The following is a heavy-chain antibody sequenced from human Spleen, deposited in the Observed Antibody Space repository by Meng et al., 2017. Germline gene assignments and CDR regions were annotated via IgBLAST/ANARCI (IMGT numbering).Heavy chain of an antibody. J-gene: IGHJ4*02. CDR2: TYYRSKWFN. V-gene: IGHV6-1*01. Sequence: QVPLQQSGPGRVNPSTTLTLTCAIAGDSVPSNRAAWNCIRLSPTRGLEWLGRTYYRSKWFNDYALSVKSRITINSDTSNNQFSLQLNSVTPEDTAVYYCAREHSGGWNSWGQGTLVTVSS. D-gene: IGHD6-19*01. CDR1: GDSVPSNRAA. CDR3: AREHSGGWNS.